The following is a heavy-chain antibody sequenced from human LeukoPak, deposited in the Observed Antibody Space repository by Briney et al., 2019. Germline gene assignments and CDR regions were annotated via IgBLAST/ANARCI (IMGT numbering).Heavy chain of an antibody. D-gene: IGHD3-22*01. J-gene: IGHJ5*02. V-gene: IGHV4-59*12. CDR2: IYYSGST. Sequence: SETLSLTCTVSGGSISSYYWSWIRQPPGKGLEWIGYIYYSGSTNYNPSLKSRVTISVDTSKNQLSLKLSSVTAADTAVYYCARGPYDSSGYVPWGQGTLVTVSS. CDR3: ARGPYDSSGYVP. CDR1: GGSISSYY.